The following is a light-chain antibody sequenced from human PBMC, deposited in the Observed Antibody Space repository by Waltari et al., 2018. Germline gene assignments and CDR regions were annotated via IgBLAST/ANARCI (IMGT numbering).Light chain of an antibody. J-gene: IGLJ2*01. CDR1: TSYFGCYNL. CDR2: DVR. V-gene: IGLV2-14*03. CDR3: TSYTSSSSSAYVV. Sequence: QSALTQPASVSGSPGPSIPIPCTGPTSYFGCYNLVSGYQHHPGKAPNLMLYDVRKRPSGVSNRFSGSKSGNTASLTISGLQSEDETDYYCTSYTSSSSSAYVVFGGGTKLTVL.